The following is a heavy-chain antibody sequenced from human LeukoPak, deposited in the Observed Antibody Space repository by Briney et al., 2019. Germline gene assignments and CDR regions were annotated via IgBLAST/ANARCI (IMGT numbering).Heavy chain of an antibody. V-gene: IGHV3-72*01. CDR2: TRNEANIYTT. D-gene: IGHD1-26*01. J-gene: IGHJ3*02. Sequence: GGSLRLSCAASGFIFSDHYMDWVRQAPGKGLEWVGRTRNEANIYTTKYAASVKGRFTISRDDSKNSLYLQMNSLKTEDTAVYYCASPVGAATVRAFDIWGQGTMVTVSS. CDR1: GFIFSDHY. CDR3: ASPVGAATVRAFDI.